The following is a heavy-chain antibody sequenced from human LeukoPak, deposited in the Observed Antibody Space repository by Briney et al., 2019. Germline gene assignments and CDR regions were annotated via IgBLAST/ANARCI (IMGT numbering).Heavy chain of an antibody. CDR2: MYYSMST. D-gene: IGHD6-13*01. J-gene: IGHJ6*02. CDR3: ARRIAAAGTPGYYYYGMDV. CDR1: LGSPSGYY. V-gene: IGHV4-59*08. Sequence: PETPSLTSTLSLGSPSGYYWSSSAEPPGHELKCIGYMYYSMSTNYTPSPKTRVTVSVDTAKNQFSLKLRSVTAAATAVYYCARRIAAAGTPGYYYYGMDVWGQGTTVTVS.